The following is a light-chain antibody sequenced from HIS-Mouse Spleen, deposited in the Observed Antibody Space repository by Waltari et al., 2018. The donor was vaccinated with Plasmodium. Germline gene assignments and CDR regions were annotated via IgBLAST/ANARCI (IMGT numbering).Light chain of an antibody. V-gene: IGLV3-25*03. J-gene: IGLJ2*01. CDR3: QSADSSGTYRV. CDR1: ALPKQY. Sequence: SYELTQPPSVSVSPGQTARITCSGDALPKQYAYWYQQKPRQAPVLVIYKDSERPSGIRGRFSGSSSGTTVTLTISGVQAEDEADYYCQSADSSGTYRVFGGGTKLTVL. CDR2: KDS.